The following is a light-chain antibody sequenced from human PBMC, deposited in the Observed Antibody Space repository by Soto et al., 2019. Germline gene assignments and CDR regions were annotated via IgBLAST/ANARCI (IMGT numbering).Light chain of an antibody. J-gene: IGKJ4*01. Sequence: EIVLTQSPATLSLSPGERATLSCRASQSVSSYLAWYQQKPGQAPRLLIYDASNRATGIPARFSGSGSGTDFTLTISSLGPDDFAVYYCQQRSDWPSTFGGGTKVQI. CDR2: DAS. CDR1: QSVSSY. CDR3: QQRSDWPST. V-gene: IGKV3-11*01.